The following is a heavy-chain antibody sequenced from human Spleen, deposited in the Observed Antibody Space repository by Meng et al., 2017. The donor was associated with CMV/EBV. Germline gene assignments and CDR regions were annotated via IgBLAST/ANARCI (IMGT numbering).Heavy chain of an antibody. Sequence: SVKVSCKASGGTFSSYAISWVRQAPGQGLEWMGGIIPILGIANYAQKFQGRVTITADKSTSTAYMELSSLRSEDTAVYYCARVGREGGLDVWGQGTTVTVSS. V-gene: IGHV1-69*10. D-gene: IGHD1-26*01. J-gene: IGHJ6*02. CDR3: ARVGREGGLDV. CDR2: IIPILGIA. CDR1: GGTFSSYA.